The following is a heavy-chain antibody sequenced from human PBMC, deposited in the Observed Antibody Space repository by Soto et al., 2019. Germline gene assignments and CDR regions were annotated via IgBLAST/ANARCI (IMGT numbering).Heavy chain of an antibody. D-gene: IGHD2-15*01. CDR3: ATLKRYCSGGSCYSGHAFDI. CDR2: MNPNSGNT. V-gene: IGHV1-8*01. J-gene: IGHJ3*02. CDR1: GYTFTRYG. Sequence: ASVKVSCKASGYTFTRYGINWVRHATGQGLEWMGWMNPNSGNTGYAQKFQGRVTMTRNTSISTAYMELSSLRSEDTAVYYCATLKRYCSGGSCYSGHAFDIWGQGTMVTVSS.